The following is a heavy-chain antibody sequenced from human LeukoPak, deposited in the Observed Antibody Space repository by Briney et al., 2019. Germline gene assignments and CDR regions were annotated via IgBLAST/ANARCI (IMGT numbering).Heavy chain of an antibody. CDR3: ARVRGDYSYGMDV. Sequence: RGSLRLSCAASGFSVSSNYMSWVRQAPGKGLEWVSVIYTGGGTYYADSVKGRFSISRDNSKNMLYLQMNRLRAEDTAVYHCARVRGDYSYGMDVWGKGTTVTVSS. V-gene: IGHV3-53*01. J-gene: IGHJ6*04. D-gene: IGHD3-10*01. CDR1: GFSVSSNY. CDR2: IYTGGGT.